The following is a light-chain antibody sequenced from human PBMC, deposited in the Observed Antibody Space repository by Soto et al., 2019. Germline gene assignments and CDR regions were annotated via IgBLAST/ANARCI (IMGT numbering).Light chain of an antibody. J-gene: IGLJ3*02. Sequence: QAVVTQSSSASASLGSSVKLTCTLSSGHRTYIVAWHQQQPGKAPRYLMQIDRNGGYNKGSGVPDRFSGSSSGTDRYLTISNLQFEDEADYYCETWDSSTHGVFGGGTKVTVL. CDR1: SGHRTYI. CDR3: ETWDSSTHGV. CDR2: IDRNGGY. V-gene: IGLV4-60*02.